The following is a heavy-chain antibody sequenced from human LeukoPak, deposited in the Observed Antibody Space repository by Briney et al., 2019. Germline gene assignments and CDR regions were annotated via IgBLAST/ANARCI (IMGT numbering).Heavy chain of an antibody. CDR3: AREDGDSSSWGTWRFDP. Sequence: GASVKVSCKASGYTFTGYYMHWVRQAPGQGLEWIGWINPNSGGTNYAQKFQGRVTMTRDTSISTAYMELSRLRSDDTAVYYCAREDGDSSSWGTWRFDPWGQGTLVTVSS. D-gene: IGHD6-13*01. CDR2: INPNSGGT. V-gene: IGHV1-2*02. J-gene: IGHJ5*02. CDR1: GYTFTGYY.